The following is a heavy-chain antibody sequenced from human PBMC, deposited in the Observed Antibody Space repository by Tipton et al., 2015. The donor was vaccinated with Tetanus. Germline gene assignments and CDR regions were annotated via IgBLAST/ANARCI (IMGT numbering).Heavy chain of an antibody. V-gene: IGHV3-74*01. J-gene: IGHJ6*02. Sequence: SLRLSCAASGFSFSAFSMNWLRQAPGKGLVWVSRIKSDGSSTSYADSVKGRFTMSRDNAKNSLYLQMNSLRAEDTAVYYCARENGGYDYYYYYGMDVWGQGTTVTVSS. CDR1: GFSFSAFS. D-gene: IGHD5-12*01. CDR2: IKSDGSST. CDR3: ARENGGYDYYYYYGMDV.